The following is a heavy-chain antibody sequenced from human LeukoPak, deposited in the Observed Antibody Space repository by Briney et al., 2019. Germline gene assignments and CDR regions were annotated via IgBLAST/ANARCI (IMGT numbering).Heavy chain of an antibody. CDR1: GYTFTGYY. D-gene: IGHD5-18*01. CDR3: ARVCTKMVSCWDDY. CDR2: INPNSGGT. J-gene: IGHJ4*02. V-gene: IGHV1-2*02. Sequence: GASVKLSCKASGYTFTGYYMHWVRQAPGQGLEWMVWINPNSGGTNYAQKFQCRVTMTRDTSISTAYMELSRLRSDDTAVYYCARVCTKMVSCWDDYWGQGTLVTVSS.